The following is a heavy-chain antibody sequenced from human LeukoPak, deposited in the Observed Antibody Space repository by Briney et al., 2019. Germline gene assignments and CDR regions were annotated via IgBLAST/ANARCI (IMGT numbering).Heavy chain of an antibody. V-gene: IGHV4-59*01. CDR1: GCAISSYY. D-gene: IGHD2-8*01. Sequence: SETLSLTCIVSGCAISSYYWSWIRQPPGKRLEWIGYVYYSGNTNYNPSLKGRVTISIATSNNQCSLKLSSVTAADTAVYYCARVGNGHFDYWGQGTLVTVSS. CDR2: VYYSGNT. J-gene: IGHJ4*02. CDR3: ARVGNGHFDY.